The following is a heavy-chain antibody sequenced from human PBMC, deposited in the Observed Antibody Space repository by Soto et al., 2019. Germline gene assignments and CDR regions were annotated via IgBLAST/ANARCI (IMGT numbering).Heavy chain of an antibody. CDR3: ARGPSCGGDCYLFDY. Sequence: QVQLVQSGAEVTKPGASVKLSCKASGYTFTSYYIPWVRQAPGQGLEWVAMINPGGGRTKNAQMFQGRVTLTRDTSTGTVDMELSSLTSADTAVYYCARGPSCGGDCYLFDYWGQGSLVTVSS. CDR2: INPGGGRT. V-gene: IGHV1-46*01. J-gene: IGHJ4*02. CDR1: GYTFTSYY. D-gene: IGHD2-21*02.